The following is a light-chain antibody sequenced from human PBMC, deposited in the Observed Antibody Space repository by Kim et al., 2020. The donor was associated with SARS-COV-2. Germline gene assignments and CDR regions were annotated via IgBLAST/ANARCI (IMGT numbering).Light chain of an antibody. CDR1: TSDFGGYNY. J-gene: IGLJ1*01. CDR2: EVS. Sequence: QSALTQPASVSGSPGQSITISCTGTTSDFGGYNYVSWYQQHPGKAPKLMIYEVSDRPPGVSNRFSGYKSGNTASLTISGLQAEDDADYYCSSYTSTSTSVFGTGTKLTVL. V-gene: IGLV2-14*01. CDR3: SSYTSTSTSV.